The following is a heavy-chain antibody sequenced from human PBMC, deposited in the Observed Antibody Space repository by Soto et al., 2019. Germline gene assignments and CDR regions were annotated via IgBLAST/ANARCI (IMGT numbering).Heavy chain of an antibody. Sequence: GGSLRLSCAASGFTFSSYSMNWVRQAPGKGLEWVSSISSSSSYIYYTDSLRGRFAISRDNAKNSLYLQMNSLRAEDTAVYYCASGDYGEPFDYWGQGTLVTVSS. V-gene: IGHV3-21*01. J-gene: IGHJ4*02. CDR2: ISSSSSYI. D-gene: IGHD4-17*01. CDR1: GFTFSSYS. CDR3: ASGDYGEPFDY.